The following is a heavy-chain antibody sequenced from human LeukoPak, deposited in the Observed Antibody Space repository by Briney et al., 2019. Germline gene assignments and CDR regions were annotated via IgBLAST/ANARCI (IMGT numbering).Heavy chain of an antibody. D-gene: IGHD3-22*01. Sequence: PGRSLRLSCTASGFTFGDYAMSWFRQAPGKGLEWVGFIRSKAYGGTTECAASVKGRFTISRDDSKSIAYLQMNSLKTEDTAVYYCTRTRTYYYDSSGYYSQGYWGQGTLVTVSS. V-gene: IGHV3-49*03. J-gene: IGHJ4*02. CDR1: GFTFGDYA. CDR2: IRSKAYGGTT. CDR3: TRTRTYYYDSSGYYSQGY.